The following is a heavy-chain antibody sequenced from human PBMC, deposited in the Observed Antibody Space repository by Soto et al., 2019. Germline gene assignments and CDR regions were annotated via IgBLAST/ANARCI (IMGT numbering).Heavy chain of an antibody. D-gene: IGHD3-22*01. Sequence: LRLSCAASGFTFSSYAMHWVRQAPGKGLEWVAVISYDGSNKYYADSVKGRFTISRDNSKNTLYLQMNSLRAEDTAVYYCARDILWSHYYDSSGYFSDAFDIWGQGTMVTVSS. CDR2: ISYDGSNK. J-gene: IGHJ3*02. CDR1: GFTFSSYA. V-gene: IGHV3-30-3*01. CDR3: ARDILWSHYYDSSGYFSDAFDI.